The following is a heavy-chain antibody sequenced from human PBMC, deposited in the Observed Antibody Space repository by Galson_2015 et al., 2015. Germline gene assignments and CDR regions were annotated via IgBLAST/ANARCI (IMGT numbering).Heavy chain of an antibody. CDR3: TTFSDSGWH. CDR2: IKSNTDGGTT. J-gene: IGHJ4*02. CDR1: GFTFSKAW. D-gene: IGHD5-12*01. V-gene: IGHV3-15*01. Sequence: LRLSCAPSGFTFSKAWMSWVRQAPGKGLEWVGRIKSNTDGGTTEYAAPVKGRFTISRDDSKDTLYLQMNSLKTGDTAVYYCTTFSDSGWHWGQGTLVTVSS.